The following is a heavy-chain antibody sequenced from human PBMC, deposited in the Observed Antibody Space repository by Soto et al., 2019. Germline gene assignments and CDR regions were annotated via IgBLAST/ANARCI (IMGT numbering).Heavy chain of an antibody. Sequence: ASGPTLVNPTQTLTLTCTFSGFSLSTSGMRVSWIRQPPGKALEWLARIDWDDDKFYSTSLKTRLTISKDTSKNQVVLTMTNMDPVDTATYYCARMKSTHFDYWGQGTLVTVSS. D-gene: IGHD2-2*01. CDR2: IDWDDDK. J-gene: IGHJ4*02. CDR1: GFSLSTSGMR. V-gene: IGHV2-70*04. CDR3: ARMKSTHFDY.